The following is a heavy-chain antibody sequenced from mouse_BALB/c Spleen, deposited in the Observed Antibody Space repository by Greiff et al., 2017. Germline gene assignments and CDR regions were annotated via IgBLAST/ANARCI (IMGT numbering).Heavy chain of an antibody. J-gene: IGHJ4*01. V-gene: IGHV5-6-3*01. CDR1: GFTFSSYG. CDR2: INSNGGST. CDR3: ERDWSMIRAMDY. D-gene: IGHD2-4*01. Sequence: EVMLVESGGGLVQPGGSLKLSCAASGFTFSSYGMSWVRQTPDKRLELVATINSNGGSTYYTDSVKGRFTISRDNAKNTLYLQMSSLKSEDTAMYYCERDWSMIRAMDYWGQGTSVTVSA.